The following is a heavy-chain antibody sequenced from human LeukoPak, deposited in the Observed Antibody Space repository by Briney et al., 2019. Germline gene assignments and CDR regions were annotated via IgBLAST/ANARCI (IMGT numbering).Heavy chain of an antibody. CDR3: ARGSGVFDIVPTRDAFDI. V-gene: IGHV1-18*01. Sequence: ASVKVSCKASGYTFTSYGINWVRQAPGQGLEWMGWISAYNGNINYVQKFQGRVTMTTDTSTSTAHMELRSLRSDDTALYYCARGSGVFDIVPTRDAFDIWGQGTMVTVSS. CDR1: GYTFTSYG. CDR2: ISAYNGNI. J-gene: IGHJ3*02. D-gene: IGHD5-12*01.